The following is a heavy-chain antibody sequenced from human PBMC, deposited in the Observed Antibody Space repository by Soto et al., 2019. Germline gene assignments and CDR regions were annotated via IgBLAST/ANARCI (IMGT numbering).Heavy chain of an antibody. D-gene: IGHD3-22*01. CDR2: VYYRGRS. CDR1: AVAVSHRDYF. CDR3: VSQRNTVIVNAYVAY. Sequence: PSWTLCDTCSLSAVAVSHRDYFSGWSRQSPGKGLEWIGSVYYRGRSYYKSSVKSRITISVDTSKNQFSLNLNSVTASDTAVYDCVSQRNTVIVNAYVAYCGAGALVS. V-gene: IGHV4-39*01. J-gene: IGHJ4*02.